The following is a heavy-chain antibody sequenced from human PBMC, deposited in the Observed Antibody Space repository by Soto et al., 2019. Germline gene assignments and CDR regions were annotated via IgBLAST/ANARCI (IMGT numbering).Heavy chain of an antibody. CDR3: ARPTDAVAGSGSYYMDV. CDR1: GGTFSSYT. CDR2: IIPILGIA. D-gene: IGHD6-19*01. V-gene: IGHV1-69*02. Sequence: VKVSCKASGGTFSSYTISWVRQAPGQGLEWMGRIIPILGIANYAQKFQGRVTITADKSTSTAYMELSSLRSEDTAVYYCARPTDAVAGSGSYYMDVWGKGTTVTVSS. J-gene: IGHJ6*03.